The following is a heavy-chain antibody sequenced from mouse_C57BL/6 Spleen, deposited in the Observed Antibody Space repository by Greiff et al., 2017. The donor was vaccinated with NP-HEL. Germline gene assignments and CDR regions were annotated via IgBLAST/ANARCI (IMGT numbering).Heavy chain of an antibody. CDR1: GYTFTSYW. Sequence: QVQLQQSGAELVRPGSSVKLSCTASGYTFTSYWMHWVKQRPIQGLDWIGNIDPSDSETHYNQKFKDKATLTVDKSSSTAYIQLSSLTSEDSAVYACARQWGSSGYSFDYWGQGTTLTVAS. V-gene: IGHV1-52*01. J-gene: IGHJ2*01. CDR2: IDPSDSET. D-gene: IGHD3-2*02. CDR3: ARQWGSSGYSFDY.